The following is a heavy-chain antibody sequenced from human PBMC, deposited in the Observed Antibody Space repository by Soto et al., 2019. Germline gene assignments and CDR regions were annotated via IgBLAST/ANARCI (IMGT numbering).Heavy chain of an antibody. CDR3: ATVTAARAH. J-gene: IGHJ4*02. CDR1: GFTFSNFD. D-gene: IGHD6-13*01. CDR2: ISTSGGTT. V-gene: IGHV3-23*01. Sequence: EVQLLESGGGLVQPGGSLRLSCAASGFTFSNFDMSWVPQAPGKGLEWVSGISTSGGTTYYADSVKGRFTSSRDNPKNTLYLQMTGQRAGDTAVYYSATVTAARAHWGQGTLVTVSS.